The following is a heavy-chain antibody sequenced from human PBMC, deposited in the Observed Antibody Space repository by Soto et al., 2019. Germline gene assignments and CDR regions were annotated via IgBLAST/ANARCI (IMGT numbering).Heavy chain of an antibody. CDR2: IQSGGST. D-gene: IGHD3-10*01. J-gene: IGHJ4*02. CDR3: ARGRDFYAPFDC. Sequence: AGGSLRLSCAASGFTVSANNMNWVRQVPGKGPEWVSVIQSGGSTIYADSVKGRFTISRDNSKNTLYLQMNSLRAEDTAVYYCARGRDFYAPFDCWAQGTQVTVSS. CDR1: GFTVSANN. V-gene: IGHV3-66*01.